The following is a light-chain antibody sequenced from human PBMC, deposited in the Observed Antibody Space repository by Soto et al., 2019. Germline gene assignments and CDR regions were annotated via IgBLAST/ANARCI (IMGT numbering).Light chain of an antibody. CDR2: DVN. J-gene: IGLJ1*01. CDR1: SSDVGAYIF. V-gene: IGLV2-8*01. CDR3: VSFAGGTYV. Sequence: QSVLTQPPSASGSPGQSVTISCTGTSSDVGAYIFVSWYQQHPGKAPKLMVYDVNRRPPGVPDRFFGSKSGNTASLTVSGLQAEDEDDSYGVSFAGGTYVFGNGTKVTV.